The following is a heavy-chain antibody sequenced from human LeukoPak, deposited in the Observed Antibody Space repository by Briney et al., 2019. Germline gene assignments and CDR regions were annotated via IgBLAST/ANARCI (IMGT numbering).Heavy chain of an antibody. CDR3: ARDYGRSRDYGMDV. J-gene: IGHJ6*02. D-gene: IGHD3-10*01. CDR1: GFTFSSYS. CDR2: ISYDGSDK. V-gene: IGHV3-30-3*01. Sequence: GGSLRLSCAASGFTFSSYSMHWVRQAPDRGLEWVTIISYDGSDKYYADSVKGRFTISRDNAKNTLYLQMNSLRAEDTAMYYCARDYGRSRDYGMDVWGQGTTVTVSS.